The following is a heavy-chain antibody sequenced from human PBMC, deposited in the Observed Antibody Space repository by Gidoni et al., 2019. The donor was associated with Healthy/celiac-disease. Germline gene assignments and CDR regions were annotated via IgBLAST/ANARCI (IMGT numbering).Heavy chain of an antibody. D-gene: IGHD3-3*01. V-gene: IGHV4-34*01. CDR1: GGSFSGYY. J-gene: IGHJ4*02. CDR2: INHSGST. Sequence: QVQLQQWGAGLLKPSETLSLTCAVYGGSFSGYYWRWIRQPPGKGLEWIGEINHSGSTNYNPSLKSRVTISVDTSKNQCSLKLSSVTAADTAVYYCARGRKTYYDCWSGYQYYFDYWGKGTLVTVSS. CDR3: ARGRKTYYDCWSGYQYYFDY.